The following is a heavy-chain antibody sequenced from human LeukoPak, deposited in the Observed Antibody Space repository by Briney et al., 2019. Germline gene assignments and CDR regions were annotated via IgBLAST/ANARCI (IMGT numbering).Heavy chain of an antibody. CDR3: ARDRTVGEFDF. D-gene: IGHD3-16*01. Sequence: GGSLRLSCAAYGFTLSNHIMNWARQARGRGLEWVSYITTSSSAIYYADSVKGRFTISRDNAKNSLYLQMNNLRAGDTAVYYCARDRTVGEFDFWGQGTLVTVSS. CDR1: GFTLSNHI. CDR2: ITTSSSAI. J-gene: IGHJ4*02. V-gene: IGHV3-48*01.